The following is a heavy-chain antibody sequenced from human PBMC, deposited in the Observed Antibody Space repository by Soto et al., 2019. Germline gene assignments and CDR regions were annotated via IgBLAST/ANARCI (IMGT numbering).Heavy chain of an antibody. CDR1: GFTFSSYA. Sequence: GESLKISCAASGFTFSSYAMSWVRQAPGKGLEWVSAISGSGGSTYYADSVKGRFTISRDNSKNTLYLQMNSLRAEDTAVYYCAKGNWFHAFDIWGQGTMVNVSS. CDR2: ISGSGGST. CDR3: AKGNWFHAFDI. V-gene: IGHV3-23*01. J-gene: IGHJ3*02. D-gene: IGHD3-9*01.